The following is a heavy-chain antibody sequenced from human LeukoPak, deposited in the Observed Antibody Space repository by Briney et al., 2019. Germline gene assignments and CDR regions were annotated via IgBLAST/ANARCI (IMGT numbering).Heavy chain of an antibody. Sequence: AGGSLRLSCAASGFTFSSYAMHWVRQAPGKGLEWVAVISYDGSNKYYADSVKGRFTISRDNSKNTLYLQMNSLRAEDTAVYYCAKGHYYGDLGGGNFDLWGQGTLVTVSS. CDR3: AKGHYYGDLGGGNFDL. D-gene: IGHD4-17*01. J-gene: IGHJ4*02. V-gene: IGHV3-30-3*01. CDR1: GFTFSSYA. CDR2: ISYDGSNK.